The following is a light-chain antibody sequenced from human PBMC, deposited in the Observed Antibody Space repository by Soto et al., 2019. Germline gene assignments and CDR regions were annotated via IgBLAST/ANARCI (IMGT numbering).Light chain of an antibody. J-gene: IGLJ3*02. V-gene: IGLV1-47*02. CDR2: NNN. Sequence: QSVLTQPPSASGTPGQRVTISCSGSSSNIGSNHVYWYQQLPGTAPKLLMYNNNQRPSGVPDRFSGSKSGTSASLAISGLRSADEADYYCATWDDSLRGPVFGGGTQLPVL. CDR3: ATWDDSLRGPV. CDR1: SSNIGSNH.